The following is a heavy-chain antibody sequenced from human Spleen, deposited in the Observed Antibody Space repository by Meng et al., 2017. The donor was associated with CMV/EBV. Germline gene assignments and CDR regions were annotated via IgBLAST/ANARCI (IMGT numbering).Heavy chain of an antibody. CDR2: MSGDGREI. Sequence: GGSLRLSCAVSGVTFRKTGMSWLRQVPGKGLEWVADMSGDGREIYYVDSVKGRFTVSRDNAKNSLFLQMNSLRVEDTAVYYCAGLWIWGHGTTVTVSS. J-gene: IGHJ6*02. CDR1: GVTFRKTG. V-gene: IGHV3-7*01. CDR3: AGLWI. D-gene: IGHD1-1*01.